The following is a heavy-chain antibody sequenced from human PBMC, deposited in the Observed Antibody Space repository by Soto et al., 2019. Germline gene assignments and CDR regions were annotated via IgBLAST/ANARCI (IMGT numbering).Heavy chain of an antibody. Sequence: QITLKESGPTLVKPTQTLTLTCTFSGFSLSNSPVGVGWIRQPPGKALEWLALTYWDDDKRYSPSLKSRLTITQDPSKRQVVLTMANMNLVDTATYYCVLSSYYGYYYDYWGQGILVTVSS. J-gene: IGHJ4*02. CDR2: TYWDDDK. CDR3: VLSSYYGYYYDY. CDR1: GFSLSNSPVG. V-gene: IGHV2-5*02. D-gene: IGHD3-10*01.